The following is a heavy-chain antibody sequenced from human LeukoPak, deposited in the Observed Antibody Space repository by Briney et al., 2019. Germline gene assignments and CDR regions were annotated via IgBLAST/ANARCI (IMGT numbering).Heavy chain of an antibody. CDR1: GFTFSSYG. V-gene: IGHV3-30*02. D-gene: IGHD3-22*01. CDR3: AKEKYYDSSGSDY. J-gene: IGHJ4*02. CDR2: IRYDGSNK. Sequence: GGSLRLSCAASGFTFSSYGMHWVRQAPGKGLEGVAFIRYDGSNKYYADSVKGRFTISRDNSKNTLYLQMNSLRAEDTAVYNCAKEKYYDSSGSDYWGQGTLVTVSS.